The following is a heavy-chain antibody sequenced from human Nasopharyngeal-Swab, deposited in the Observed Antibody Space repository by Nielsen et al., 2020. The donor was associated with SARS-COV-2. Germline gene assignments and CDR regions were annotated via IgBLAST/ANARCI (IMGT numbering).Heavy chain of an antibody. CDR3: ARGQDAYYYMDV. J-gene: IGHJ6*03. V-gene: IGHV4-59*12. CDR2: IYYSGST. CDR1: GGSISSYY. Sequence: GSLRLSCTVSGGSISSYYWSWIRQPPGKGLEWIGYIYYSGSTNYNPSLRSRVTISAGTSNIQFSLKLNSVTAADTAVYYCARGQDAYYYMDVWGEGTTVTVSS. D-gene: IGHD2-15*01.